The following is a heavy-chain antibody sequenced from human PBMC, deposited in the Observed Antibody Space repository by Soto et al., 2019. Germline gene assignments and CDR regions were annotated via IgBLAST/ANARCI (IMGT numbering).Heavy chain of an antibody. V-gene: IGHV3-33*01. CDR2: IWYDGSNK. J-gene: IGHJ3*02. CDR1: GFTFSSYG. CDR3: ARELGYCSGGSCYPNDAFDI. D-gene: IGHD2-15*01. Sequence: QVQLVESGGGVVQPGRSLRLSCAASGFTFSSYGMHWVRQAPGKGLEWVAVIWYDGSNKYYVDSVKGRFTISRDNSKNTLYLQMNSLRAEDTAVYYCARELGYCSGGSCYPNDAFDIWGQGTMVTVSS.